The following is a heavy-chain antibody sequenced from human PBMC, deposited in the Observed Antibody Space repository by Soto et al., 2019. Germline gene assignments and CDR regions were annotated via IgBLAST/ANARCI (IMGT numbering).Heavy chain of an antibody. Sequence: PSQTLSLTCTVSGGSIGSSSYYWGWIRQPPGKGLEWIGSIYYSGSTYYNPSLKSRVTISVDTSKNQFSLKLSSVTAADTAVCYCATHNRMDVWGQGTTVTVSS. CDR2: IYYSGST. V-gene: IGHV4-39*01. J-gene: IGHJ6*02. CDR3: ATHNRMDV. CDR1: GGSIGSSSYY. D-gene: IGHD1-1*01.